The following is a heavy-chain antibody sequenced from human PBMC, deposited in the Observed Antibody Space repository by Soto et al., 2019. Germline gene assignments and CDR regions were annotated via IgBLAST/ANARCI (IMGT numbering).Heavy chain of an antibody. CDR1: GFTVSSNY. Sequence: GGSLRLSCAASGFTVSSNYMSWVRQAPGKGLEWVSVISGSGGSTYYADSVKGRFTISRDNSKNTLYLQMNSLRAEDTAVYYCARRGPGTYFDYWGQGTLVTVSS. J-gene: IGHJ4*02. V-gene: IGHV3-23*01. D-gene: IGHD6-13*01. CDR2: ISGSGGST. CDR3: ARRGPGTYFDY.